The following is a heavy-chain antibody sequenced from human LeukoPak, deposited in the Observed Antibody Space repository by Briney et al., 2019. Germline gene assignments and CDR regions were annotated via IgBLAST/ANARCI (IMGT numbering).Heavy chain of an antibody. J-gene: IGHJ5*02. Sequence: GGSLRLSCAASGFSFSSYGMHWGRQAPGKGLEWVAVIYYEGENKYYADSVKGRFTISRDNSKNTLYLQMNSLRADDTAVYYCARDCQAARPGWFDPWGQGTLVTVSS. CDR3: ARDCQAARPGWFDP. CDR2: IYYEGENK. CDR1: GFSFSSYG. D-gene: IGHD6-6*01. V-gene: IGHV3-33*01.